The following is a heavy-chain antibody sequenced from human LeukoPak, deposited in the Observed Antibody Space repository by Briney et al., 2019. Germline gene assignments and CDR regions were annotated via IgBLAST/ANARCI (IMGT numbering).Heavy chain of an antibody. CDR2: ISSSSSTI. V-gene: IGHV3-48*01. Sequence: GGSLRLSCAASGFTFTSYSMNWVRQAPGKGLEWVSYISSSSSTIYYADSVKGRFTISRDNAKNSLYLQMNSLRAEDTAVYYCARDFYSSGWYSSGAFDIWGQGTMVTVSS. CDR1: GFTFTSYS. D-gene: IGHD6-19*01. J-gene: IGHJ3*02. CDR3: ARDFYSSGWYSSGAFDI.